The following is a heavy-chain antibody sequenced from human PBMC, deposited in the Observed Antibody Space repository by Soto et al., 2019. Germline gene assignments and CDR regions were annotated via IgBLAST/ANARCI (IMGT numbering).Heavy chain of an antibody. CDR1: GYSISSGYH. CDR3: ARDAGFGAYDF. J-gene: IGHJ4*02. D-gene: IGHD3-10*01. CDR2: ISHTGTT. V-gene: IGHV4-38-2*02. Sequence: SETLSLTCAVSGYSISSGYHWAWVRQPPGKGLEWIATISHTGTTYYSLSLKSRATISIDTSKNQFSLKLSSVTAADTAVHYCARDAGFGAYDFWGQGTLVTAPQ.